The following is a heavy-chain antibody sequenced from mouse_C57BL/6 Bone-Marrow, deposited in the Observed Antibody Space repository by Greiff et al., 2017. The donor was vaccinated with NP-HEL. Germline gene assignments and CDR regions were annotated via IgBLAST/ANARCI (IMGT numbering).Heavy chain of an antibody. CDR1: DSAVFPIAY. Sequence: QVQLQQSGSELRSPGSSVKLSCKDFDSAVFPIAYMCWVRQKPGHGFEWIGGILPSIGRTIYGEKFEDKATLDADTLSNTAYLELNSLTSEDSAIDYCARNRDGYYDQMDYWGQGTSVTVSS. CDR3: ARNRDGYYDQMDY. J-gene: IGHJ4*01. V-gene: IGHV15-2*01. CDR2: ILPSIGRT. D-gene: IGHD2-3*01.